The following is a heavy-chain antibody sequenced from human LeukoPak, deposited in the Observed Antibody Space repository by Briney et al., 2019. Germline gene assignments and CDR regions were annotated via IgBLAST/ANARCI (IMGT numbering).Heavy chain of an antibody. D-gene: IGHD1/OR15-1a*01. V-gene: IGHV3-33*01. J-gene: IGHJ4*02. CDR2: IWYDGSNK. CDR3: VTGLGRTDHDY. Sequence: PGGSLRLSCAASGFTFSSYGMHWVCQAPGKGLEWVAVIWYDGSNKYYADSVKGRFTISRDNSKNTLYLQMNSLKTEDTAVYYCVTGLGRTDHDYWGQGTLVTVSS. CDR1: GFTFSSYG.